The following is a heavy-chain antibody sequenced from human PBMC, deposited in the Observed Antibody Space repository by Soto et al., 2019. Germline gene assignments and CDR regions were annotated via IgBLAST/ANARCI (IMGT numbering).Heavy chain of an antibody. CDR3: ARHTHRSIAAAEDY. CDR2: IYYSGST. J-gene: IGHJ4*02. D-gene: IGHD6-13*01. CDR1: GGSISSYY. Sequence: SETLSLTCTVSGGSISSYYWSWIRQPPGKGLEWIGYIYYSGSTNYNPSLKSRVTVSVDTSKNQFSLKLSSVTAADTAVYYCARHTHRSIAAAEDYWGQGTLVTVSS. V-gene: IGHV4-59*08.